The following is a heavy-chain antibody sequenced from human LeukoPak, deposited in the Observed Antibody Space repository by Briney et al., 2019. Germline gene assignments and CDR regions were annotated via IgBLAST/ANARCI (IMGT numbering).Heavy chain of an antibody. Sequence: GGSLRLSCAASGFTFSSYEMNWVRQAPGKGLEWVAVISHDGSNKYNADSVKGRFTIYRDNSKNTLHLQMNSLRAEDTAVYYCARDSGFSGTQRGEYWGQGTLVTVSS. V-gene: IGHV3-30*04. CDR2: ISHDGSNK. CDR1: GFTFSSYE. J-gene: IGHJ4*02. D-gene: IGHD3/OR15-3a*01. CDR3: ARDSGFSGTQRGEY.